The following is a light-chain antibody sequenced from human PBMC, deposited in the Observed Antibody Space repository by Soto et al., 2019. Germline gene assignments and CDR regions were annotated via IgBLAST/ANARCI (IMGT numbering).Light chain of an antibody. Sequence: DIQMTQSPSTLSASVGDRVTITCRASQSISSWLAWYQQKPGKAPKLLIYKASSLESGVPSRFSGSGSGTXXXXXIXXXQPDDFATYYCQQYNSYSGTFGQGTKVEIK. V-gene: IGKV1-5*03. CDR3: QQYNSYSGT. CDR2: KAS. J-gene: IGKJ1*01. CDR1: QSISSW.